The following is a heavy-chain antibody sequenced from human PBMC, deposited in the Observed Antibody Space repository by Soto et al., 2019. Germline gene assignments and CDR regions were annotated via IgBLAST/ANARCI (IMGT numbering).Heavy chain of an antibody. CDR2: IYYSGST. CDR3: ARVPKPSYYYDSSGYPDAFDI. CDR1: GGSISSYY. J-gene: IGHJ3*02. V-gene: IGHV4-59*01. Sequence: SETLSLTCTVSGGSISSYYWSWIRQPPGKGLEWIGYIYYSGSTNYNPSLKSRVTISVDTSKNQFSLKLSSVTAADTAVYYCARVPKPSYYYDSSGYPDAFDIWGQGTMVTVSS. D-gene: IGHD3-22*01.